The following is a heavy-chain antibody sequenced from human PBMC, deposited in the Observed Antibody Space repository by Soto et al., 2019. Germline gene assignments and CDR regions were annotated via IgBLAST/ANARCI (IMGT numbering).Heavy chain of an antibody. CDR1: GGSISSYY. V-gene: IGHV4-4*07. Sequence: PSETLSLTCTVSGGSISSYYVSWIRQSAGKGLEWIGRIDTSGTTNYNPSLKSRVAMSVDASKNHFSLNLSSVTAADTAAYYCARGPRGYVYYHGMDVWGQGTTVTVSS. D-gene: IGHD3-10*01. CDR2: IDTSGTT. CDR3: ARGPRGYVYYHGMDV. J-gene: IGHJ6*02.